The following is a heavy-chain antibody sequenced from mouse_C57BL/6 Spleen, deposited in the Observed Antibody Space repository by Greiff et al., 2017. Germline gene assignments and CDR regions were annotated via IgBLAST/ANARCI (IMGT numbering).Heavy chain of an antibody. J-gene: IGHJ1*03. V-gene: IGHV1-61*01. CDR3: ARRPGGYCDV. CDR1: GYTFTSYW. Sequence: VQLQPPWAELVRPGSSVKLSCKASGYTFTSYWMDWVKQRPGQGLEWIGNIYPSDSETHYNQKFKDKATLTVDKSSSTAYMQLSSLTSEDSAVYYCARRPGGYCDVWGTGTTVTVSS. CDR2: IYPSDSET.